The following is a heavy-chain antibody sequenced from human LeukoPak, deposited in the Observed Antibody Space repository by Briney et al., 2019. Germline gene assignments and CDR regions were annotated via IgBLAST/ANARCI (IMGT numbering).Heavy chain of an antibody. D-gene: IGHD2-2*01. V-gene: IGHV3-23*01. J-gene: IGHJ5*02. CDR3: ARDRGSHCSSTSCPGNWFDP. CDR1: GFTFSIYA. CDR2: ISASGDKT. Sequence: GGSLRLSCADSGFTFSIYAMTWVRQAPGKGLEWVSAISASGDKTYYADSVKGRFTISRDNPKNTLYLQMNSLRAEDTAVYYCARDRGSHCSSTSCPGNWFDPWGQGTLVTVSS.